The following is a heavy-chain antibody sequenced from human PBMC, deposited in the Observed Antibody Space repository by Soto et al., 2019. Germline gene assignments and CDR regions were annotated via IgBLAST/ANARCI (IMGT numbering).Heavy chain of an antibody. J-gene: IGHJ4*02. CDR3: AKNSEATLRVGYDY. CDR2: ITGSGGNT. Sequence: EVQLLESGGGLAQPGGSLRLSCAASGFTFSSYTMSWVRQAPGKGLEWVSAITGSGGNTCYADSVKGRFTISRDNSKNPLYLQISSLRAEDGAVYYCAKNSEATLRVGYDYWRQGPLVTVSS. V-gene: IGHV3-23*01. CDR1: GFTFSSYT. D-gene: IGHD5-12*01.